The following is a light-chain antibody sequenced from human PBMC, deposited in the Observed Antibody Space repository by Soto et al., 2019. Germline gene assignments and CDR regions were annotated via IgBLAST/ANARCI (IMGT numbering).Light chain of an antibody. Sequence: EIVLTQSPGTLSLSPGERATLSCRASQSVRSSYLAWYQQKPGQAPRLLIYGASSRATGIPDRFSGSGSGTDVTLTISRLEPEDFAVYYCQQYGTSPYTFGQGTKLELK. J-gene: IGKJ2*01. CDR3: QQYGTSPYT. CDR2: GAS. CDR1: QSVRSSY. V-gene: IGKV3-20*01.